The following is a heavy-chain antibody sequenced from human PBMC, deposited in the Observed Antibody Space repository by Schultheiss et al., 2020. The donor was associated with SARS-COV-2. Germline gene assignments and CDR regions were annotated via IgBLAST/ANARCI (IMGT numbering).Heavy chain of an antibody. D-gene: IGHD3-16*02. Sequence: SETLSLTCAVSGYSISSGYYWSWIRQPPGKGLEWIGEINHSGSTNYNPSLKSRVTISVDTSKNQFSLKLSSVTAADTAVYYCARSHDYVWGSYRWRARAFDIWGQGTMVTVSS. CDR3: ARSHDYVWGSYRWRARAFDI. V-gene: IGHV4-34*01. CDR1: GYSISSGYY. CDR2: INHSGST. J-gene: IGHJ3*02.